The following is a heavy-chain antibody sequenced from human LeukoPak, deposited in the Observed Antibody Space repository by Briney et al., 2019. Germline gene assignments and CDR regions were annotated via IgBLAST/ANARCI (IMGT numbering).Heavy chain of an antibody. CDR1: GGSISSSNYY. D-gene: IGHD3-16*01. CDR2: IYTSGTT. Sequence: PSETLSLTCTVSGGSISSSNYYWSWIRQPAGKGLEWIGRIYTSGTTNYNPSLKSRVTISIDTSKKQFSLKLSSVTAADTAVYYCARPLIFSGRAFDIWGQGTMVTVSS. J-gene: IGHJ3*02. CDR3: ARPLIFSGRAFDI. V-gene: IGHV4-61*02.